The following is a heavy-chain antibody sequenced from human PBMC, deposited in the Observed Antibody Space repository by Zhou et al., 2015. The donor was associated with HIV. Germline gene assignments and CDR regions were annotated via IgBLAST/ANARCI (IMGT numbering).Heavy chain of an antibody. CDR3: TSGRASSQGYQLTCAFDI. J-gene: IGHJ3*02. CDR2: IIPIFGTA. V-gene: IGHV1-69*06. Sequence: QVQLVQSGAEVKKPGSSVKVSCKASGGTFSSYAISWVRQAPGQGLEWMGGIIPIFGTANYAQKFQGRVTITADKSTSTAYMELSSLRSEDTAVYYCTSGRASSQGYQLTCAFDIWGQGTMVTVSS. D-gene: IGHD2-2*01. CDR1: GGTFSSYA.